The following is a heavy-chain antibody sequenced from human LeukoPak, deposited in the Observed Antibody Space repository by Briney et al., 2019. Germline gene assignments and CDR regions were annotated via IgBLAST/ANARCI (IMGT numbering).Heavy chain of an antibody. J-gene: IGHJ4*02. CDR2: INQDGSQN. CDR1: GCTFSSYC. V-gene: IGHV3-7*01. D-gene: IGHD3-3*01. Sequence: QSGGSVTLFCAGSGCTFSSYCVGWVRQAPGEGLEWVAHINQDGSQNYYVDSVDGQFDCSRENDTDSLYQQMNSLRAEDTAIYYCSRWRSQQSEFDLWGQGTLDTISS. CDR3: SRWRSQQSEFDL.